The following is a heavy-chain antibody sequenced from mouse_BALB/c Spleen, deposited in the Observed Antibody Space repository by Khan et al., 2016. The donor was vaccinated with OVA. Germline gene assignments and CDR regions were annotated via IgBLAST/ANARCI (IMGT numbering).Heavy chain of an antibody. D-gene: IGHD1-1*01. CDR3: ARGVGSAPFAY. CDR1: GFTFSDYG. J-gene: IGHJ3*01. Sequence: EVELVESGGGLVQPGGSRKLSCAASGFTFSDYGMAWVRQAPGKGPEWVAFISDLAYTIYYGDAVTGRFTISRENAKNTLYLEMSSLRSEDTAISYCARGVGSAPFAYWGLGTLVTVSA. CDR2: ISDLAYTI. V-gene: IGHV5-15*02.